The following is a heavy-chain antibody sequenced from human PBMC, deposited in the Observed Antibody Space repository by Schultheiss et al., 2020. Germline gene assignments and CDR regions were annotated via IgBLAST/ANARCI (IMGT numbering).Heavy chain of an antibody. Sequence: GESLKISCAASGFTFSSYSMNWVRQAPGKGPEWVSSISSSSSYIHYADSVKGRFTISRDNAKNSLYLQMNSLRAEDTAVYYCASEPRPLRPTDYYDSRVVIPGWGQGTLVTVSS. CDR2: ISSSSSYI. D-gene: IGHD3-22*01. V-gene: IGHV3-21*01. J-gene: IGHJ4*02. CDR1: GFTFSSYS. CDR3: ASEPRPLRPTDYYDSRVVIPG.